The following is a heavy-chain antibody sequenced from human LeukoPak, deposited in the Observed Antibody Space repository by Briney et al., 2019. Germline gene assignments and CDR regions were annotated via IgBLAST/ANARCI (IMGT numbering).Heavy chain of an antibody. CDR1: GGSISSSGYY. J-gene: IGHJ5*02. Sequence: SETLSLTCTVSGGSISSSGYYWGWIRQPTGKGLEWFVRIYYSGSYYYNPSLKSRVTIFVDTSKNQLSLKLISLTAADTAVYYCARHEYSGSYYGLSWFDPWGQGTLVTVSS. CDR2: IYYSGSY. D-gene: IGHD1-26*01. CDR3: ARHEYSGSYYGLSWFDP. V-gene: IGHV4-39*01.